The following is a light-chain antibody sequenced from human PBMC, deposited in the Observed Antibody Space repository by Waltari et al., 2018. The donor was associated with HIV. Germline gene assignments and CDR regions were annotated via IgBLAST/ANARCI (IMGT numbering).Light chain of an antibody. CDR1: SSNIGDNY. CDR2: KNN. V-gene: IGLV1-51*02. CDR3: GTWHNSLSAYYV. Sequence: QSVLTQPPSVSAALGQKVTISCSVHSSNIGDNYVSWFPPLPGTAPKLLNYKNNPRPQGFPNRYTSHKHGTSATLGITGLQTGDEADYFCGTWHNSLSAYYVFGTVTKVSVL. J-gene: IGLJ1*01.